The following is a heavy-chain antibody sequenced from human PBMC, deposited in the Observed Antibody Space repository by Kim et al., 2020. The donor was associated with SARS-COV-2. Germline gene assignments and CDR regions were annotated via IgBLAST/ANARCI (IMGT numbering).Heavy chain of an antibody. CDR1: GVTLSNSD. Sequence: GGSLRLSCAGSGVTLSNSDMNWVRQAPGQGLEWISYISVSGATYYTDSVKGRFTISRDSARNSLYLQMNSLRDEDTAVYYCARGLLAFWGQGTLVTVS. CDR3: ARGLLAF. J-gene: IGHJ4*02. V-gene: IGHV3-48*02. CDR2: ISVSGAT.